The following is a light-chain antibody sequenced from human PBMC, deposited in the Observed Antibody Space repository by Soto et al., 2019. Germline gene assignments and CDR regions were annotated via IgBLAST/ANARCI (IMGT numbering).Light chain of an antibody. V-gene: IGKV1-9*01. CDR2: AAS. Sequence: IQLTQSPSSLSASVGDRVTITCRASQGISSSLAWYQQKPGKAPELLVYAASTLQSGVPSRFSGSGSGTDFTRTISSLQPEDFATYFCQQLSVYPFTFGPGTKVDL. CDR3: QQLSVYPFT. J-gene: IGKJ3*01. CDR1: QGISSS.